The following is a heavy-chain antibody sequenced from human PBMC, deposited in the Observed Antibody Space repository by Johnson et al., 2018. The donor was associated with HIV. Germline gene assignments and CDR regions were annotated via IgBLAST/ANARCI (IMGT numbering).Heavy chain of an antibody. CDR2: ISYDGSNK. D-gene: IGHD6-19*01. CDR1: AFTFRSYS. V-gene: IGHV3-30-3*01. Sequence: QVQLVESGGGVVQPGRSLRLSCAASAFTFRSYSMHWVRQAPGKGLVWVAVISYDGSNKYYAASVKGRFTISRDNSKNTLYLQMNSLRAEDTAVYYCARVQWLILDAFDIWGQGTMVTVSS. J-gene: IGHJ3*02. CDR3: ARVQWLILDAFDI.